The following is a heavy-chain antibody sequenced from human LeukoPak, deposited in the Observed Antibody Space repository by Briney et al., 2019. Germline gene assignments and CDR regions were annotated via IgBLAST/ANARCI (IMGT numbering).Heavy chain of an antibody. V-gene: IGHV4-38-2*01. CDR2: IYHSGST. CDR3: ARGAATVTTPFDY. J-gene: IGHJ4*02. D-gene: IGHD4-17*01. Sequence: SETRSLTCAVSGYSISSGYYWGWIRQPPGKGLEWIGSIYHSGSTYYNPSLKSRVTISVDTSKNQFSLKLSSVTAADTAVYYCARGAATVTTPFDYWGQGTLVTVSS. CDR1: GYSISSGYY.